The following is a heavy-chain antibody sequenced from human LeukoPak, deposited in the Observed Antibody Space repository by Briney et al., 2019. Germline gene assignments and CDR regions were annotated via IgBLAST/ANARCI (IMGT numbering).Heavy chain of an antibody. D-gene: IGHD1-14*01. V-gene: IGHV3-11*04. J-gene: IGHJ4*01. Sequence: AGTLSLTCTASGFTFSDYYMNWIRQAPGKGLEWLSFISRGGSTIYSADSVQGQFTIPKDNAKNSLYLQMNSLRVEDTAMYYYVITAGPPTDHWGQRALVTLSS. CDR2: ISRGGSTI. CDR3: VITAGPPTDH. CDR1: GFTFSDYY.